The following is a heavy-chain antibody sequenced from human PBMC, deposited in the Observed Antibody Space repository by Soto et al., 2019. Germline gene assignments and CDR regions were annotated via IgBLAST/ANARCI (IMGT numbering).Heavy chain of an antibody. V-gene: IGHV3-30*18. CDR3: AKERSGKTRYHFYGMDV. CDR2: ISYDGSNT. CDR1: GFTFSYYG. D-gene: IGHD5-12*01. Sequence: PGGSLRLSCAASGFTFSYYGMHWVRQAPGKGLEWVAVISYDGSNTYYADSVRGRFTISRDNSKNTVFLQMNSLRGEDTALYYCAKERSGKTRYHFYGMDVWGQGTTVTVSS. J-gene: IGHJ6*02.